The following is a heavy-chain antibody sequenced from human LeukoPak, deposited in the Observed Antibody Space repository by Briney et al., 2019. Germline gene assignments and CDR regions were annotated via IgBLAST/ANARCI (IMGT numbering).Heavy chain of an antibody. J-gene: IGHJ4*02. D-gene: IGHD5-12*01. CDR1: GGSISSSSYY. Sequence: SETLSLTCTVSGGSISSSSYYWGWIRQPPGKGLEWIGSIYYSGNTYYNPSLKSRVTISVDTSKNQFSLKSSSVTAADTAVYYCARQQNRGYGLPFDYWGQGTLVTVSS. CDR3: ARQQNRGYGLPFDY. V-gene: IGHV4-39*01. CDR2: IYYSGNT.